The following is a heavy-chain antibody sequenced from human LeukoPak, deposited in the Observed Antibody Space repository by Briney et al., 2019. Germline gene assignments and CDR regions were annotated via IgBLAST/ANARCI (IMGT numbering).Heavy chain of an antibody. V-gene: IGHV3-11*01. J-gene: IGHJ6*02. CDR1: GFTFSDYY. D-gene: IGHD6-19*01. Sequence: GGSLRLSCAASGFTFSDYYMSWIRQAPGKGLEWVSYISSSGSTIYYADSVKGRFTISRDNSKNTLYLQMNSLRAEDTAVYYCAKSSGSYYYYYYGMDVWGQGTLVTVSS. CDR3: AKSSGSYYYYYYGMDV. CDR2: ISSSGSTI.